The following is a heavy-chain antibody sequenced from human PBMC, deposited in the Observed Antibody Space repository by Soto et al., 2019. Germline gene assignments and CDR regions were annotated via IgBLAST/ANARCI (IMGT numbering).Heavy chain of an antibody. V-gene: IGHV3-7*04. CDR3: ARGAYGSGSYSYYYYYMDV. D-gene: IGHD3-10*01. Sequence: GGSLRLSCAASGFTFSSYWMSWVRQAPGKGLEWVANIKQDGSEKYYVDSVKGRFTISRDNAKNSLYLQMNSLRAEDTAVYYCARGAYGSGSYSYYYYYMDVWGKGTTVTVSS. CDR1: GFTFSSYW. J-gene: IGHJ6*03. CDR2: IKQDGSEK.